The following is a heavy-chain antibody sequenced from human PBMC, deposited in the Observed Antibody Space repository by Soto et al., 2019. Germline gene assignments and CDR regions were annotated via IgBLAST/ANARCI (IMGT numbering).Heavy chain of an antibody. CDR1: GGTFSSYA. CDR2: IIPIFGTA. CDR3: ARFVSGQWFGWFDP. J-gene: IGHJ5*02. D-gene: IGHD3-22*01. Sequence: ASVKVSCKASGGTFSSYAISWVRQAPGQGLEWMGGIIPIFGTANYAQKFQGRVTITADESTSTAYMELRSLRSDDTAVYYCARFVSGQWFGWFDPWGQGTLVTVSS. V-gene: IGHV1-69*13.